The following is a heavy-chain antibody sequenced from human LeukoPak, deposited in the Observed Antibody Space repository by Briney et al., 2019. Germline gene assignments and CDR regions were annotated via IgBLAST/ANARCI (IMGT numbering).Heavy chain of an antibody. CDR2: IKLDGHEQ. V-gene: IGHV3-7*01. CDR1: GFTFSDYW. D-gene: IGHD2-15*01. J-gene: IGHJ4*02. CDR3: LTSTRSHRFDY. Sequence: GGSLRLSCAASGFTFSDYWMTWVRQGPGKGLEWVASIKLDGHEQYYVDSVKGRFTIPRDNAKNSLYLEMNSLRAEDTAVYYCLTSTRSHRFDYWGQGTLVTVSS.